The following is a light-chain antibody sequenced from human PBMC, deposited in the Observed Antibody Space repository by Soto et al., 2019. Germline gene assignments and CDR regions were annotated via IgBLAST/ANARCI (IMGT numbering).Light chain of an antibody. CDR1: QSITYW. J-gene: IGKJ2*01. Sequence: DIQMTQSPSSLSASVGDRVTITCRASQSITYWLAWYQQKPGRAPKLLIYDVFNLQSGVPSRFSGSGSGTIFTLTISSLQPDDSATYYCQQYHSFSFTFGQGTKLEIK. V-gene: IGKV1-5*01. CDR3: QQYHSFSFT. CDR2: DVF.